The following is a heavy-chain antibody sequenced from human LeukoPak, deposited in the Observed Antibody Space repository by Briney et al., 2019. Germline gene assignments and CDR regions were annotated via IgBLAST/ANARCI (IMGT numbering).Heavy chain of an antibody. D-gene: IGHD3-22*01. J-gene: IGHJ4*02. CDR2: IYPGDSDT. V-gene: IGHV5-51*01. Sequence: GESLKISCKGSGYSFTSYWIGWVRQMPGKGLEWMGIIYPGDSDTRYSPSFQGQVTISADKSISTAYLQWSSLKASDTAMYYCARRSGHYYDSSGLYYFDYWGQGTLVTVSS. CDR3: ARRSGHYYDSSGLYYFDY. CDR1: GYSFTSYW.